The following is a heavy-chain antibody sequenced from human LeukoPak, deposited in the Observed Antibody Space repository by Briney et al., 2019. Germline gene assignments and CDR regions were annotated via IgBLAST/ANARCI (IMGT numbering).Heavy chain of an antibody. CDR1: GGSISSSSHY. J-gene: IGHJ4*02. Sequence: SETLSLTCTVSGGSISSSSHYWGWIRQPARKGLEWIGSIYHSGSTYYNPSLKSRVTISVDTSKNQFSLKLSSVTAADTAVYYCASLLLWFAVFAYWAREPWSPSPQ. V-gene: IGHV4-39*07. CDR3: ASLLLWFAVFAY. CDR2: IYHSGST. D-gene: IGHD3-10*01.